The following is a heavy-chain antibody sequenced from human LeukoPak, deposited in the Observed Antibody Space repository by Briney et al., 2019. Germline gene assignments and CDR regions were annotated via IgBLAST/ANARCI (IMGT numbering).Heavy chain of an antibody. J-gene: IGHJ4*02. D-gene: IGHD6-13*01. CDR1: GGTFSSYA. V-gene: IGHV1-69*04. Sequence: ASVKVSCKASGGTFSSYAISWVRQAPGQGLEWMGRIIPILGIANYAQKFQGRVTITADKSTSTAYMELSSLRSEDTAVYYCATIAAAGNHLDYWGQGTLVTVSS. CDR3: ATIAAAGNHLDY. CDR2: IIPILGIA.